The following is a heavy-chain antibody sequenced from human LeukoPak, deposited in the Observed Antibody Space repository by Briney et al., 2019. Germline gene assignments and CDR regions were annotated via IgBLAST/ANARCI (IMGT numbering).Heavy chain of an antibody. J-gene: IGHJ4*02. D-gene: IGHD2-2*01. CDR2: IYYSGST. Sequence: SETLSLTHTVSGASMSNYWGSSIRQPPGKGLEWIGNIYYSGSTNYNPSLKSRVTISVDTSKNQFSLKLSSVTAADTAVYYCARHVSSSMSGSRRGDFDYWGQGTLVTVSS. CDR3: ARHVSSSMSGSRRGDFDY. CDR1: GASMSNYW. V-gene: IGHV4-59*08.